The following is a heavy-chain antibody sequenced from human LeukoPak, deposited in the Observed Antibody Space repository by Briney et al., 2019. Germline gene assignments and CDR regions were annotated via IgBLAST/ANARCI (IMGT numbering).Heavy chain of an antibody. V-gene: IGHV4-30-4*07. CDR2: FYYSGST. CDR3: ARESPYPPIVGRAFDI. Sequence: PSETLSLTCAVSGGSISSGGYSWSWLRQPPGKGLEWIGYFYYSGSTYYNPSLKSRVTISVDTSKNQFSLKLSSVTAADTAVYYCARESPYPPIVGRAFDIWGQGTMVTVSS. D-gene: IGHD3-22*01. J-gene: IGHJ3*02. CDR1: GGSISSGGYS.